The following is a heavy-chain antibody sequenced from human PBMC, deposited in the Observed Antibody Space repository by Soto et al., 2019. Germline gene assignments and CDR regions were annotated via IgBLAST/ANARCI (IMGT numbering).Heavy chain of an antibody. CDR3: ARAPLRTAIQKDAFDI. CDR1: GGSFSNSY. CDR2: IYTSGST. Sequence: QLQLQESGPGLVKPSETLSLNCSVSGGSFSNSYWTWIRQPAGKRLEWIGRIYTSGSTTYNPSLKSRVTLSLDTSKSQFSLRLTSMTAADTAVYYCARAPLRTAIQKDAFDIWGQGTMVTVSS. D-gene: IGHD2-21*02. J-gene: IGHJ3*02. V-gene: IGHV4-4*07.